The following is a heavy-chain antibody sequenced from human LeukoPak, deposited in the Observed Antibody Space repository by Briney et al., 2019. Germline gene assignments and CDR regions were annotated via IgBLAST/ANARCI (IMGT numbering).Heavy chain of an antibody. V-gene: IGHV3-66*01. Sequence: GGSLRLSCAASGFTVSSNYMSWVSQAPGKGLEWVSVIYSGGSIYYADSVEGRFTISRDNSKNTLYLQMNSLRAEDTAVYYCASDGALVVPAAISGTYYYYGMDVWGQGTTVTVSS. D-gene: IGHD2-2*02. CDR1: GFTVSSNY. CDR2: IYSGGSI. CDR3: ASDGALVVPAAISGTYYYYGMDV. J-gene: IGHJ6*02.